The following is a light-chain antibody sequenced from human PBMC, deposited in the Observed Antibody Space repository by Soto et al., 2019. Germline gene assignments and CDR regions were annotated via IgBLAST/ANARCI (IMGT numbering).Light chain of an antibody. J-gene: IGKJ1*01. Sequence: ETVLTQSPATLSLSPGYRSTLSCRASRLVSSYLAWYQQKVGQAPRLLIYNASSRATGIPDRFSGSGSGTEFTLTISSLQSEDFAVYYCQHYNTWPWTFGQGTKVDIK. CDR3: QHYNTWPWT. V-gene: IGKV3-11*01. CDR2: NAS. CDR1: RLVSSY.